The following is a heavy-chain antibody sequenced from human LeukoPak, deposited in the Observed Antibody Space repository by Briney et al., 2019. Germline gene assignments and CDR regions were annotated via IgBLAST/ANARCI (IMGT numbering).Heavy chain of an antibody. J-gene: IGHJ5*02. CDR2: IYHSGST. CDR3: ARVGSSRAAASWFDP. D-gene: IGHD2-2*01. CDR1: GYSISSGYY. V-gene: IGHV4-38-2*02. Sequence: SETLSLTCTVSGYSISSGYYWGWIRQPPGKGLEWIGSIYHSGSTYYNPSLKSRVTISVDTSKNQFSLKLSSVTAADTAVYYYARVGSSRAAASWFDPWGQGTLVTVSS.